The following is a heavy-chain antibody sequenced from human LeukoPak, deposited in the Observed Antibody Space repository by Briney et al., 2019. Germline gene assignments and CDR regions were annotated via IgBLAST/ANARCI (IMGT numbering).Heavy chain of an antibody. Sequence: PGGSLRLSCAASGFTFSSYSMNWVRQAPGKGLEWVPSISSSSSYIYYADSVKGRFTISRDNAKNSLYLQMNSLRAEDTAVYYCARDYYDSSGYYYPFDYWGQGTLVTVSS. V-gene: IGHV3-21*01. D-gene: IGHD3-22*01. J-gene: IGHJ4*02. CDR3: ARDYYDSSGYYYPFDY. CDR1: GFTFSSYS. CDR2: ISSSSSYI.